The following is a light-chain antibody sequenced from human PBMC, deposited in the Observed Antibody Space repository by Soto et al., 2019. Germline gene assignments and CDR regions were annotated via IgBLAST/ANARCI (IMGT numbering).Light chain of an antibody. Sequence: ESVLTQSPGTLSLSPWERATLSWSSIHIFSKNYLAWYQQKPGQAPRLLIYGASNRATGIPDRFSGSGSGTDFTLTISRLEPEDFAVYYCQQYGSSLITFGQGTRLEIK. CDR1: HIFSKNY. CDR3: QQYGSSLIT. J-gene: IGKJ5*01. CDR2: GAS. V-gene: IGKV3-20*01.